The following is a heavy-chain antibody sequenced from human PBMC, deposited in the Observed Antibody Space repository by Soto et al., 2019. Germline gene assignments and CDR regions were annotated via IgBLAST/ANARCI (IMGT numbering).Heavy chain of an antibody. Sequence: QVQLQESGPGLVKPSQTLSLICTVSGGSINSGGYYWSWIRQHPGKGLEWIGYSYYSGSSYYNPSLRSRVTISAGASENQFSLKLSSVTAADTAVYFCARAYRQSVYSSIWVFDSWGQGTLVNVSS. V-gene: IGHV4-31*03. J-gene: IGHJ4*02. CDR1: GGSINSGGYY. CDR3: ARAYRQSVYSSIWVFDS. D-gene: IGHD6-13*01. CDR2: SYYSGSS.